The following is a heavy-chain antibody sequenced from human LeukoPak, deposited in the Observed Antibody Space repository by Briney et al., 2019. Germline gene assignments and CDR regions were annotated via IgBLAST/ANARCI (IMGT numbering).Heavy chain of an antibody. Sequence: PSETLSLTCTVSGGSISSNSYYWSWIRQPAGKGLDWIGRIYASGSTNYNASLKSRVTISVDTSKNQFSLKLSSVTAADTAVYYCARMDCSSTSCYVDCWGQGTLVTVSS. CDR2: IYASGST. D-gene: IGHD2-2*01. V-gene: IGHV4-61*02. CDR3: ARMDCSSTSCYVDC. CDR1: GGSISSNSYY. J-gene: IGHJ4*02.